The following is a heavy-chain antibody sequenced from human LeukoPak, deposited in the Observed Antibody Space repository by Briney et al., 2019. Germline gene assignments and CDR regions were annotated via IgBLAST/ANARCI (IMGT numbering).Heavy chain of an antibody. J-gene: IGHJ4*02. V-gene: IGHV4-31*03. Sequence: PSETLSLTCTVSGVSISSGGYYWSWICQHPGKGLEWIGYIYYSGSTYYNPSLKSRVTISVDTSKNQFSLKLSSVTAADTAVYYCAREGGSYGSFDYWGQGTLVTVSS. CDR1: GVSISSGGYY. CDR3: AREGGSYGSFDY. CDR2: IYYSGST. D-gene: IGHD1-26*01.